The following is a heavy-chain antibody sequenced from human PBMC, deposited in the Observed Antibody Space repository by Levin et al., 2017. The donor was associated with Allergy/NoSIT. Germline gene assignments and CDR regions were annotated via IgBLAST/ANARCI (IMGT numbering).Heavy chain of an antibody. CDR2: IRGSGERT. CDR3: AREKGGTRGWYTVDY. Sequence: PGGSLRLSCAASGFTFTSYAITWVRQAPGKGLEWISAIRGSGERTYYADSVEGRFTVSRDNSKDTVYLQMNSLRGEDTAVYFCAREKGGTRGWYTVDYWAREPWSSSPQ. V-gene: IGHV3-23*01. CDR1: GFTFTSYA. J-gene: IGHJ4*02. D-gene: IGHD6-19*01.